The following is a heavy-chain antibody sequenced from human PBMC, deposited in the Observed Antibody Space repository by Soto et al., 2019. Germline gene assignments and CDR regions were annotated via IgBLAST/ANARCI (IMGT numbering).Heavy chain of an antibody. V-gene: IGHV3-30-3*01. CDR2: ISYDGSNK. CDR1: GFTFSSYA. J-gene: IGHJ4*02. Sequence: VQLVESGGGVVQPGRSLRLSCAASGFTFSSYAMHWVRQAPGKGLEWVAVISYDGSNKYYADSVKGRFTISRDNSKNTLYLQMNSLRAEDTAVYYGARDQAYYFDYWGQGTLVTVSS. CDR3: ARDQAYYFDY.